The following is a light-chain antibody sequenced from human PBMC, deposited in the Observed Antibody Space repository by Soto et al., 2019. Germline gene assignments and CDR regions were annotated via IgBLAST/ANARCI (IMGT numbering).Light chain of an antibody. J-gene: IGKJ1*01. CDR1: QSLLHRNGHNY. CDR2: LGS. V-gene: IGKV2-28*01. Sequence: DFVMTQSPLSLPVTPGEPASISCRSSQSLLHRNGHNYLDWYLQKPGQAPQLLIYLGSNRASGVPDRFSGSGSGTDFTLKISRVEAEDVGVYYCMQALGSATFGQGTKVELK. CDR3: MQALGSAT.